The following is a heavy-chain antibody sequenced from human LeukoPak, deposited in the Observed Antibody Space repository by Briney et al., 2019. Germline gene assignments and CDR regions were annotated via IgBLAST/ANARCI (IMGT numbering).Heavy chain of an antibody. Sequence: GGALTLTCAVSGFIFNNYRLIWVRQAPGKGLQWVSAISNDGGGITYADIVNGGFIISRHNYKQTLLMHMNVLPADDAALYFCAKGGSGYFLLLWGQATLLSVSS. CDR1: GFIFNNYR. J-gene: IGHJ4*02. CDR2: ISNDGGGI. CDR3: AKGGSGYFLLL. D-gene: IGHD5-12*01. V-gene: IGHV3-23*01.